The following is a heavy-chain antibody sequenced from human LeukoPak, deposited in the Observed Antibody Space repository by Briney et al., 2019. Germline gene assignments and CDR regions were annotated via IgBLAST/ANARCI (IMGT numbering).Heavy chain of an antibody. CDR2: INPSGGST. CDR1: GYTFTSYS. CDR3: ARDAYSGYDSSGWFDP. D-gene: IGHD5-12*01. Sequence: ASVKVSCKASGYTFTSYSIHWVRQAPGQGLEWMGIINPSGGSTSYAQKFQGRVTMTRDMSTSTVYMELSSLRSEDTGVYYCARDAYSGYDSSGWFDPWGQGTLVTVSS. V-gene: IGHV1-46*01. J-gene: IGHJ5*02.